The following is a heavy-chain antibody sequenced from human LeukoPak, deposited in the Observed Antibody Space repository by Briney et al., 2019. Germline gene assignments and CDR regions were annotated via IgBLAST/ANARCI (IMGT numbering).Heavy chain of an antibody. V-gene: IGHV3-74*01. Sequence: GGSLRVSCAASGFTFGNYWMHWVRQAPGKGLVWVSRLNNDGSSTNFADSVKGRFTISRDNAKNTLYLQMNSLRAEDTAVYYCARGGRPKNYDSSGIGTYFDYWGQGTLVTVSS. D-gene: IGHD3-22*01. CDR3: ARGGRPKNYDSSGIGTYFDY. CDR1: GFTFGNYW. CDR2: LNNDGSST. J-gene: IGHJ4*02.